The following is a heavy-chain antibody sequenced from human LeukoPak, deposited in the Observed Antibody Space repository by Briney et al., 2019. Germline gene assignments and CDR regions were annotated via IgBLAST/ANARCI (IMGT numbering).Heavy chain of an antibody. J-gene: IGHJ6*03. Sequence: PSETPSLTCTVSGDSITSNHYYCGWIRQPPGRGLEWIGSIDYRGNTYYNASLKTRVTISIDTSKNQFSLSLSSVTAADTALYYCARHLFNYYYYYMDVWGEGATVAVSS. D-gene: IGHD3-3*01. CDR2: IDYRGNT. V-gene: IGHV4-39*01. CDR1: GDSITSNHYY. CDR3: ARHLFNYYYYYMDV.